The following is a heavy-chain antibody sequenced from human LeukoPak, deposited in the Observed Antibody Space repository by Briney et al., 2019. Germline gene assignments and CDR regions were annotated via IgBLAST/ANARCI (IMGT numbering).Heavy chain of an antibody. D-gene: IGHD2-2*01. CDR2: ISSSSSYI. CDR1: GFTFSSYS. CDR3: ARAPQGCSSTSCRDYYYYYGMDV. V-gene: IGHV3-21*01. J-gene: IGHJ6*02. Sequence: GVLRLSCAASGFTFSSYSMNWVRQAPGKRLEWVSSISSSSSYIYYADSVKGRFTISRDNAKNSLYLQMNSLRPEDTAVYYCARAPQGCSSTSCRDYYYYYGMDVWGQGTTVTVSS.